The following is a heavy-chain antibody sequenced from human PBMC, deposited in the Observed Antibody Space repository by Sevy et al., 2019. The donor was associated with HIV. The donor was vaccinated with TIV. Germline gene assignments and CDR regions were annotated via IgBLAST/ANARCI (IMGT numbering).Heavy chain of an antibody. V-gene: IGHV3-21*01. CDR3: ARGDYYGSLYYFDY. D-gene: IGHD3-10*01. Sequence: GGCLRLSCAASGFTFSNYFINWVRQAPGKGLEWVSSISSGSSYLFYADSVKGRFTISRDNAKNSLYLHMNSLRAEDTAVYYCARGDYYGSLYYFDYWGPGTLVNVSS. CDR2: ISSGSSYL. J-gene: IGHJ4*02. CDR1: GFTFSNYF.